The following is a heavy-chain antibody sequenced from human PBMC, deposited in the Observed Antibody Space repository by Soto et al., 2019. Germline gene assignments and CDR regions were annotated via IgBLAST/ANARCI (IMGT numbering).Heavy chain of an antibody. V-gene: IGHV4-31*03. J-gene: IGHJ5*02. CDR3: ARSSEYYDFWSGYSNGWFDP. Sequence: QVQLQESGPGLVKPSQTLSLTCSVSGGSISSGGYYWSWIRQQPGKGLEWIGDIYYSGSTYYNPSLKSRVTISVDTSKNQFSLKLSSVTAADTAVYYCARSSEYYDFWSGYSNGWFDPWGQGTLVTVSS. D-gene: IGHD3-3*01. CDR1: GGSISSGGYY. CDR2: IYYSGST.